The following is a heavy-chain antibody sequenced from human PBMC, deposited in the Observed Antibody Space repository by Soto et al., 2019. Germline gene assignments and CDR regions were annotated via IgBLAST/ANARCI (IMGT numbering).Heavy chain of an antibody. D-gene: IGHD3-10*01. CDR3: ARALWFGEGYYYYGMDV. Sequence: SVKVSCKASGGTFSSYAIIWVRQAPGQGLEWMGGIIPIFGTANYAQKFQGRVTITADESTSTAYMELSSLRSEDTAVYYCARALWFGEGYYYYGMDVWGQGTTVTVSS. J-gene: IGHJ6*02. CDR2: IIPIFGTA. V-gene: IGHV1-69*13. CDR1: GGTFSSYA.